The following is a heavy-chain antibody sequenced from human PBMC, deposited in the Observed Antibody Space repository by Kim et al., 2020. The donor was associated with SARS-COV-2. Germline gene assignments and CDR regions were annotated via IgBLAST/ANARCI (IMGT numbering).Heavy chain of an antibody. J-gene: IGHJ6*02. V-gene: IGHV1-69*13. Sequence: SVKVSCKASGGTFSSYAISWVRQAPGQGLEWMGGIIPIFGTANYAQKFQGRVTITADESTSTAYMELSSLRSEDTAVYYCARAFYYGSGNKGDYYYYYGMDVWGQGTTVTVSS. D-gene: IGHD3-10*01. CDR3: ARAFYYGSGNKGDYYYYYGMDV. CDR2: IIPIFGTA. CDR1: GGTFSSYA.